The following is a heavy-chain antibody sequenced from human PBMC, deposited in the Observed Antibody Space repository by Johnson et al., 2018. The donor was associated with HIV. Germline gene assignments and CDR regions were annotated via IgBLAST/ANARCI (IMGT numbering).Heavy chain of an antibody. CDR1: GFTVSSNY. CDR2: IYSGGST. Sequence: VQLVESGGGVVQPGGSLRLSCAASGFTVSSNYMSWVRQAPGKGLEWVSVIYSGGSTYYADSVKGRFTISRDNSKNTLYLQMNSLRAEYTAVYYCAREAYCSGGSCYDAFDIWGQGTMVTVSS. V-gene: IGHV3-66*01. CDR3: AREAYCSGGSCYDAFDI. D-gene: IGHD2-15*01. J-gene: IGHJ3*02.